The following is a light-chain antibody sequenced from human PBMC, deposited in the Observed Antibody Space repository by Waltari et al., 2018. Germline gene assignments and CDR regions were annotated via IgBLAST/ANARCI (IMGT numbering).Light chain of an antibody. CDR3: LQDYSYPRT. CDR1: QGIGSD. Sequence: AIQMTQSPPSLSASVGDRVTITCRASQGIGSDLGWYQQKPGKAPKLLIYGASTLQSGVPSRFSGSGSGTDFTLTISSLQPEDFATYFCLQDYSYPRTFGQGTKVEIK. J-gene: IGKJ1*01. V-gene: IGKV1-6*01. CDR2: GAS.